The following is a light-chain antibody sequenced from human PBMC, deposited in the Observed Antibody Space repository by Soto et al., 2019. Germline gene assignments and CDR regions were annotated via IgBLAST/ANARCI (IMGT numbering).Light chain of an antibody. CDR1: SSDVGGYNY. CDR2: EVN. J-gene: IGLJ2*01. V-gene: IGLV2-8*01. Sequence: QSALTQPPSASGSPGQSVAISCTGTSSDVGGYNYVSWYQQHPGKAPKLMIYEVNKRPSGVPDRFSGSKSGNTASLTVSGLEAEDEYYYYCNAYAGSINVFGRGTKLTVL. CDR3: NAYAGSINV.